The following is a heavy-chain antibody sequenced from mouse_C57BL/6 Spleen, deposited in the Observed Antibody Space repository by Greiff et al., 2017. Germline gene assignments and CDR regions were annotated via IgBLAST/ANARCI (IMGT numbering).Heavy chain of an antibody. CDR1: GYTFTSYW. Sequence: QVQLQQPGAELVKPGASVKLSCKASGYTFTSYWMHWVKQRPGQGLEWIGMIHPNSGSTNYNEKFKSKATLTVDKSSSTAYMQLSSLTSEDSAVYYCAREGEGYYGIYWYFDVWGTGTTVTVSS. CDR3: AREGEGYYGIYWYFDV. J-gene: IGHJ1*03. CDR2: IHPNSGST. D-gene: IGHD2-1*01. V-gene: IGHV1-64*01.